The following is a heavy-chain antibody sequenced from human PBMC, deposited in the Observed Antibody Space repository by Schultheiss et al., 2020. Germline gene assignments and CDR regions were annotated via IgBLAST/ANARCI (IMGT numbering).Heavy chain of an antibody. CDR2: IYYSGST. CDR1: GGSISSYY. D-gene: IGHD2-2*01. Sequence: SETLSLTCTVSGGSISSYYWSWIRQPPGKGLEWIGYIYYSGSTNYNPSLKSRVTISVDTSKNQFSLKLSSVTAADTAVYYCARRRADIVVVPAARYYFDYWGQGTLVTGSS. J-gene: IGHJ4*02. CDR3: ARRRADIVVVPAARYYFDY. V-gene: IGHV4-59*08.